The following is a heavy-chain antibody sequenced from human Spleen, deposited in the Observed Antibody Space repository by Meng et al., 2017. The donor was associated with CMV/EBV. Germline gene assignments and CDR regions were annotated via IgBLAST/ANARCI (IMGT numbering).Heavy chain of an antibody. CDR3: VRDFSFGVDC. CDR1: GFTFSKYW. D-gene: IGHD3-16*01. J-gene: IGHJ4*02. V-gene: IGHV3-74*01. Sequence: LSCAASGFTFSKYWMLWVRQVPGKGLLWVSRINNDGSGANYADSVMGRFTISRDNAKNTLYLQMNSLTAEDTGIYYCVRDFSFGVDCWGQGTLVTVSS. CDR2: INNDGSGA.